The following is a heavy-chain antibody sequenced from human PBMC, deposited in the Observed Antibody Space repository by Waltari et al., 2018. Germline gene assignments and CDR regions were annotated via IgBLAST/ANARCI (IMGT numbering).Heavy chain of an antibody. CDR3: ARNEYSGSSDAFDI. Sequence: QLQLQESGSGLVKPSQTLSLTCAFSGGSISSGGYSWSWIRQPPGKGLEWLGYIYHSGGTYYNPSLKSRVTISVDRSKNQFSLKLNSVTAADTAVYYCARNEYSGSSDAFDIWGQGTMVTVSS. CDR1: GGSISSGGYS. CDR2: IYHSGGT. V-gene: IGHV4-30-2*01. D-gene: IGHD6-6*01. J-gene: IGHJ3*02.